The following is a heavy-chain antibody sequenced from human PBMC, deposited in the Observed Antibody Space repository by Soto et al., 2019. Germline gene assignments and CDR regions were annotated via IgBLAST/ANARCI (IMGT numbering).Heavy chain of an antibody. D-gene: IGHD2-15*01. Sequence: GASVKVSCKASGYTFTSYAMHWMRQAPGQSLEWMGWINAGTGNTKYSQKFQGRVTFTRDTSASTAYMELSSLRSEDTAVYYCTRELGYCRGGTCYTAYYYYMDVWGTGTTVTVSS. V-gene: IGHV1-3*01. CDR1: GYTFTSYA. J-gene: IGHJ6*03. CDR2: INAGTGNT. CDR3: TRELGYCRGGTCYTAYYYYMDV.